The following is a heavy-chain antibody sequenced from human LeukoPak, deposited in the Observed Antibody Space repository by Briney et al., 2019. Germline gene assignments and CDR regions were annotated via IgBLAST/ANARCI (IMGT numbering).Heavy chain of an antibody. V-gene: IGHV4-34*01. CDR2: INHSGST. Sequence: PSETLSLTCAVYGGSFSGYYWSWIRQPPGKGLEWIGEINHSGSTNYNPSLKSRVTISVDTSKNQFSLKLSSVTAADTAVYYCARQKGYCSGGSCYANWFDPWGQGTLVTVSS. CDR3: ARQKGYCSGGSCYANWFDP. CDR1: GGSFSGYY. J-gene: IGHJ5*02. D-gene: IGHD2-15*01.